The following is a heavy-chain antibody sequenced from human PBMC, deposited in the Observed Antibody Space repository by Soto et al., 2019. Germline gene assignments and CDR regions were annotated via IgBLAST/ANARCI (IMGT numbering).Heavy chain of an antibody. CDR3: AKDISRGPTKNYDFWRGPDY. D-gene: IGHD3-3*01. J-gene: IGHJ4*02. CDR1: GFTFDEYA. V-gene: IGHV3-43D*04. CDR2: ISWDGSNR. Sequence: EVQLVESGGVVVQPGGSLRLSCAASGFTFDEYAMHWVRQPPGKGLEWVSLISWDGSNRYYADSVQGRFTISRDNSKYSLYLEMNSLRPEDTAVYYCAKDISRGPTKNYDFWRGPDYWGQGTLVTVSS.